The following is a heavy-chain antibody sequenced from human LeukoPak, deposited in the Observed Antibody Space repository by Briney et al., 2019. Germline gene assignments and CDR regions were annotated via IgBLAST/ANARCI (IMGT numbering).Heavy chain of an antibody. CDR3: ASGRYSGSYYPVDY. CDR2: IYHGGRT. V-gene: IGHV4-38-2*02. Sequence: KTSETLSLTCTVAGYSIGSSYYWVWIRQPPGKGLEWIGSIYHGGRTYYKPSLKSRVTISVDTSKNQFSLKLTSVTAADTAVYYCASGRYSGSYYPVDYWGQGTLVTVSS. J-gene: IGHJ4*02. CDR1: GYSIGSSYY. D-gene: IGHD1-26*01.